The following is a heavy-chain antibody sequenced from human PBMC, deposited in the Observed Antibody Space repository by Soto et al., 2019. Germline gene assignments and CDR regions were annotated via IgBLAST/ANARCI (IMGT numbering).Heavy chain of an antibody. J-gene: IGHJ3*02. CDR1: GFTFTSSA. V-gene: IGHV1-58*01. CDR2: IVVGSDNT. Sequence: SVKVSCKASGFTFTSSAVQWVRQARGQRLEWIGWIVVGSDNTNYAQKFQERVTITRDMSTSTAYMELSSLRSEDTAVYYCAAADDYVWGSYRYTLGAFDIWGQGTMVTVSS. D-gene: IGHD3-16*02. CDR3: AAADDYVWGSYRYTLGAFDI.